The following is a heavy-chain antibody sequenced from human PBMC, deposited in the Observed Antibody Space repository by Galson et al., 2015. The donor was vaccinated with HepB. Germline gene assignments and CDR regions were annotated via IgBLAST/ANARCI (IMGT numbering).Heavy chain of an antibody. V-gene: IGHV3-30-3*01. D-gene: IGHD2-15*01. J-gene: IGHJ5*02. CDR1: GFTFSSYA. Sequence: SLRLSCAASGFTFSSYAMHWVRQAPGKGLEWVAVISYDGSNKYYADSVKGRFTISRDNSKNTLYLQMNSLRAEDTAVYYCAREVMGYCSGGSCSAGWFDPWGQGTLVTVSS. CDR3: AREVMGYCSGGSCSAGWFDP. CDR2: ISYDGSNK.